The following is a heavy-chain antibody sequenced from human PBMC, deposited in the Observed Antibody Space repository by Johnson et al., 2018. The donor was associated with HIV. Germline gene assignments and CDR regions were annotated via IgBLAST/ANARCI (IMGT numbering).Heavy chain of an antibody. CDR2: IYSGGST. V-gene: IGHV3-66*04. Sequence: VQLVESGGGLVKPGGSLRLSCAASGFTFSSYDMHWVRQTTGKGLEWVSVIYSGGSTYYADSVKGRFTISRDNSRNTLYLQINSLRTEDTAVYYCATHVTDYGDTFSDDAFDMWGQGTMVTVSP. CDR1: GFTFSSYD. D-gene: IGHD4-17*01. J-gene: IGHJ3*02. CDR3: ATHVTDYGDTFSDDAFDM.